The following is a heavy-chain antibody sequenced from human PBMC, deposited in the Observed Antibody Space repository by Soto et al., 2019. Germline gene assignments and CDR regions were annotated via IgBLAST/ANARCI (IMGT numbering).Heavy chain of an antibody. CDR2: INPNSGGT. CDR3: ARDHAPAMVTGDY. V-gene: IGHV1-2*02. D-gene: IGHD5-18*01. CDR1: GYTFTGYY. J-gene: IGHJ4*02. Sequence: QVQLVQSGAEVKKPGASMKVSCKASGYTFTGYYMHWVRQAPGQGLKGMGWINPNSGGTNYAPKFQGRVTMTRDTSISTAYMELSRLKSDATAVYYFARDHAPAMVTGDYWGQGTLVTVSS.